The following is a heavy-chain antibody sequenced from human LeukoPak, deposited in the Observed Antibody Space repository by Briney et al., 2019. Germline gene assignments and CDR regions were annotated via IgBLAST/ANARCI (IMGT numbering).Heavy chain of an antibody. Sequence: SETLSLTCTVSGGSIRSDRHYWGWVRQTPGKGLEWIGSVFYSGSASYNPSFRSRVTMSVDTSKNQFSLKLSSVTAADTAVYYCARHSSRDAFDIWGQGTMVTVSS. CDR2: VFYSGSA. CDR3: ARHSSRDAFDI. J-gene: IGHJ3*02. CDR1: GGSIRSDRHY. V-gene: IGHV4-39*01.